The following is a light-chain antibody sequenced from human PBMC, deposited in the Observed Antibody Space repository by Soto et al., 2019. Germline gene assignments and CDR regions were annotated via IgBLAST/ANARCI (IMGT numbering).Light chain of an antibody. CDR3: QQYGSSPLT. Sequence: EIVLTQSPGTLSLSPGEGATLSCSASQSVSSSYLAWYQQKPGQAPKVLIYRASSRATGIPDRFSGSGSGTDFTLTISRLEPEDFAVYYCQQYGSSPLTFGGGTKVDI. CDR1: QSVSSSY. CDR2: RAS. J-gene: IGKJ4*01. V-gene: IGKV3-20*01.